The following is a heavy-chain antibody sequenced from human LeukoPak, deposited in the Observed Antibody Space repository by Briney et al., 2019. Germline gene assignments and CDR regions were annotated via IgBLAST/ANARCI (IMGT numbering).Heavy chain of an antibody. D-gene: IGHD6-13*01. J-gene: IGHJ4*02. V-gene: IGHV3-11*01. Sequence: GGSLRLSCAASGFTFSDYYMSWIRQAPGKGLEWVSYSSGSSIYYADFVKGRFTISRDNAKNSLYLQMNSRRAEDTAWYYLARGGSSSWYVGYWGQGTLVTVSS. CDR2: SSGSSI. CDR1: GFTFSDYY. CDR3: ARGGSSSWYVGY.